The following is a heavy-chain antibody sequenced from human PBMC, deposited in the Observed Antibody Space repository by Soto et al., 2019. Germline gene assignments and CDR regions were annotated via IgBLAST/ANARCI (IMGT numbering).Heavy chain of an antibody. V-gene: IGHV1-18*01. J-gene: IGHJ4*02. CDR1: GYTFTSYG. CDR2: ISAYNGNT. Sequence: GASVKVSCKASGYTFTSYGISWVRQAPGQGLEWMGWISAYNGNTNYAQKLQGRVTMTTDTSTSTANMELRSLRSNDTDVYYCARDSPPPREWGQGTLVTVSS. CDR3: ARDSPPPRE.